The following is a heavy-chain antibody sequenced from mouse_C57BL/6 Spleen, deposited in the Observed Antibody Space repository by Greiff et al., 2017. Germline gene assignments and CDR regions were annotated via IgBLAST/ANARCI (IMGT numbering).Heavy chain of an antibody. Sequence: QVQLKQSGAELVRPGASVKLSCKASGYTFTDYCINWVKQRPGQGLEWIGRIYPGSGNTYYNDKFKCKATLTAEKSSSTAYMQLSSLTSEDSAVYFCARDDDYYYFDYWGQGTTLTVSS. CDR2: IYPGSGNT. V-gene: IGHV1-76*01. CDR3: ARDDDYYYFDY. J-gene: IGHJ2*01. CDR1: GYTFTDYC. D-gene: IGHD2-3*01.